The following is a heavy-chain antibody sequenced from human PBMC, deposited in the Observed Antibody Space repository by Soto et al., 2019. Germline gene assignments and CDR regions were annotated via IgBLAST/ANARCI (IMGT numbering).Heavy chain of an antibody. CDR2: TYYRSNWRH. CDR1: GDSVSSNTAA. V-gene: IGHV6-1*01. J-gene: IGHJ4*02. D-gene: IGHD6-19*01. Sequence: PSQTLSLTCXISGDSVSSNTAAWNWIRSSPSRGLGWLGRTYYRSNWRHDYAVSVKSRITVNPDTSKNHFSLQLNSVTPDETAVYYCARGVAGSGFDLWGQGTLVTVS. CDR3: ARGVAGSGFDL.